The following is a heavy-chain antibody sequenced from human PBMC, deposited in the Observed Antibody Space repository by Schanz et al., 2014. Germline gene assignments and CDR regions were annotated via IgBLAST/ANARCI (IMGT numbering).Heavy chain of an antibody. J-gene: IGHJ6*02. CDR3: ARLPVGYGSGIWDV. Sequence: EVQLLDSGGGLVQPGGSLRLSCAASGFTFSTYAMNWVRQVPGKGLEWLSYIATSSSTRHYADSVKGRVTISRDNAKNSVSLQMNSLRVEDTAVYYCARLPVGYGSGIWDVWGQGTSVTVSS. V-gene: IGHV3-48*01. D-gene: IGHD3-10*01. CDR1: GFTFSTYA. CDR2: IATSSSTR.